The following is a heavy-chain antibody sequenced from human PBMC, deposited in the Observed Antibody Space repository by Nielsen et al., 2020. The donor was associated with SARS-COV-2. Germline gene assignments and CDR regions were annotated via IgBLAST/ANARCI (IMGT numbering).Heavy chain of an antibody. CDR1: GGTFSNYA. CDR2: FDPEDGET. V-gene: IGHV1-24*01. J-gene: IGHJ6*03. Sequence: ASVKVSCKASGGTFSNYAISWVRQAPGKGLEWMGGFDPEDGETIYAQKFQGRVTMTEDTSTDTAYMELSSLRSEDTAVYYCARMGKYNWKDIHYYMDVWGKGTTVTVSS. CDR3: ARMGKYNWKDIHYYMDV. D-gene: IGHD1-20*01.